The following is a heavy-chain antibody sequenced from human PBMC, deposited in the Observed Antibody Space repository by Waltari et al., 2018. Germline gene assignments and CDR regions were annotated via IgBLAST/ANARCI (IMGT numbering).Heavy chain of an antibody. CDR2: VETDDGEP. J-gene: IGHJ4*02. CDR1: GYTFTDYY. CDR3: ATGEYSSSSGDY. Sequence: EVQLVQSGAEVKKPGATVKISCKASGYTFTDYYMHCVQQAPGKGLEWLGRVETDDGEPIYAEKFQGRVTITADTSTDTAYMELTSLRSEDTAVYYCATGEYSSSSGDYWGQGTLVPVSS. D-gene: IGHD6-6*01. V-gene: IGHV1-69-2*01.